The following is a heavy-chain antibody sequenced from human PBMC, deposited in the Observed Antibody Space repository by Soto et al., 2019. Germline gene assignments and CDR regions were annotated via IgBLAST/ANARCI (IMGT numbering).Heavy chain of an antibody. CDR3: AKATSNFDS. V-gene: IGHV3-23*01. Sequence: EVQLLESGGGLVQPGGSLRLSCAASGFTFSNSGMNWVRQAPGKGLVWVSSISNSRGSTFYADSVKGRFTISRDNSKNTLYLQMNGLRADDTAAYYCAKATSNFDSWGQGTLVTVSS. J-gene: IGHJ4*02. CDR2: ISNSRGST. D-gene: IGHD2-2*01. CDR1: GFTFSNSG.